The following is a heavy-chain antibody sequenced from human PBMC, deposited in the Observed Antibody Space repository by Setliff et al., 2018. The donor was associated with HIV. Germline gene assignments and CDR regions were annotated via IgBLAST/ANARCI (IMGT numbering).Heavy chain of an antibody. CDR1: GFTFTSYV. D-gene: IGHD2-21*01. J-gene: IGHJ5*01. Sequence: PGGSLRLSCAATGFTFTSYVLHWVRQAPGKGLEWVSYISSSVSTISYADSVKGRFAISRDNAKNSLYLQMNSLRAEDTAVYHCAKLREGHVYSQYDSWGHGTLVTVSS. CDR3: AKLREGHVYSQYDS. V-gene: IGHV3-48*03. CDR2: ISSSVSTI.